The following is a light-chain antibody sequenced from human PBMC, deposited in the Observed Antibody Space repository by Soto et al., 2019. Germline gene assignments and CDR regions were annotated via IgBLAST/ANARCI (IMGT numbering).Light chain of an antibody. Sequence: QSVLTQPASVSGSPGQSITISCTGTSSDVGGYNYVSWYQQHPGKAPKLMICEVSNRPSGVSNRFSGSKSGNTASLTISGLQAEDEADYYCCSYTSSNTVIFGGGTKLTVL. CDR1: SSDVGGYNY. V-gene: IGLV2-14*01. J-gene: IGLJ2*01. CDR3: CSYTSSNTVI. CDR2: EVS.